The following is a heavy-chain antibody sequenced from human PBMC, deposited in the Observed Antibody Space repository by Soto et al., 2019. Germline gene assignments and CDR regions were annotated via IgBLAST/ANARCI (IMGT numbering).Heavy chain of an antibody. Sequence: GXSLKISCKGSGYSFTSYWISWVRQMPGKGLEWMGRIDPSASYTNYSPSFQGHVTISADKSISTAYLQWSSLKASDTAMYYCARLAGATTGTYYYYGMDVWGQGTTVTVSS. J-gene: IGHJ6*02. CDR3: ARLAGATTGTYYYYGMDV. CDR1: GYSFTSYW. V-gene: IGHV5-10-1*01. CDR2: IDPSASYT. D-gene: IGHD1-26*01.